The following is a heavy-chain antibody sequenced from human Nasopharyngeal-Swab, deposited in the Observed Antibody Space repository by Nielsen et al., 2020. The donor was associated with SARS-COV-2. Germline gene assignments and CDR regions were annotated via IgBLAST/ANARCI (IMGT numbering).Heavy chain of an antibody. Sequence: WIRQPPGTGLEWIGSIYHSGSTYYNPSLKSRVTISVDTSKNQFSLKLSSVTAADTAVYYCARVLYNYYYYCYMDVWGKGTTVTVSS. V-gene: IGHV4-38-2*02. CDR3: ARVLYNYYYYCYMDV. J-gene: IGHJ6*03. D-gene: IGHD2-8*01. CDR2: IYHSGST.